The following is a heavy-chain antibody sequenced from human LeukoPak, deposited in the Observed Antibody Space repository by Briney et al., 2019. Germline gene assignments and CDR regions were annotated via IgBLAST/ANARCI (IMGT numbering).Heavy chain of an antibody. CDR3: ARWGIGYCSSTSCYTSFDY. Sequence: KSSETLSLTCTVSGGSISNYYWSWIRQPPGKGLEWIGYIYYSGTTNYNPSLKSRVTISVDTSKNQFSLKLSSVTAADTAVYYCARWGIGYCSSTSCYTSFDYWGQGTLVTVSS. CDR2: IYYSGTT. CDR1: GGSISNYY. D-gene: IGHD2-2*02. J-gene: IGHJ4*02. V-gene: IGHV4-59*12.